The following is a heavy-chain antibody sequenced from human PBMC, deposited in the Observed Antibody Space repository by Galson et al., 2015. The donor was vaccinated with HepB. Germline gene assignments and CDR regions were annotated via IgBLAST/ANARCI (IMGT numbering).Heavy chain of an antibody. CDR2: INADNGDT. CDR3: ARGAAAGPYGLDV. CDR1: GYTFTLYA. V-gene: IGHV1-3*01. Sequence: SVKVSCKASGYTFTLYAMHWVRQAPGQRLEWMAWINADNGDTKYSQNFQDRVTITRDTSANTAYMELISLTSEDTAVYYCARGAAAGPYGLDVWGHGTTVIVSS. D-gene: IGHD6-13*01. J-gene: IGHJ6*02.